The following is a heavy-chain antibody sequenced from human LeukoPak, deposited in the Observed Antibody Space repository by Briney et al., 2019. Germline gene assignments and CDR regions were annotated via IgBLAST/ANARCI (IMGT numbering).Heavy chain of an antibody. J-gene: IGHJ4*02. V-gene: IGHV4-38-2*02. CDR2: IYHSGST. D-gene: IGHD3-10*01. CDR3: AREGYYGSGQNFDY. CDR1: GYSINSGYY. Sequence: SETLSLTCTVSGYSINSGYYWGWIRQPPGKGLEWIAIIYHSGSTYYNPSLKSRVTMSVDTSKNQFSLKLSSVTAADTAVYYCAREGYYGSGQNFDYWGQGTLVTVSS.